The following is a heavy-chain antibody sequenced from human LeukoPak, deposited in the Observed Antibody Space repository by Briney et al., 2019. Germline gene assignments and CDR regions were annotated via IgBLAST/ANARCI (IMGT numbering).Heavy chain of an antibody. J-gene: IGHJ4*02. CDR2: IIPIFGTA. CDR3: ARGYCSGGSCYAHPYYFDY. CDR1: GGIFSSYA. Sequence: SVKVSCKASGGIFSSYAISWVRQAPGQGLEWMGGIIPIFGTANYAQKFQGRVTITADESTSTAYMELSSLRSEDTAVYYCARGYCSGGSCYAHPYYFDYWGQGTLVTVSS. V-gene: IGHV1-69*13. D-gene: IGHD2-15*01.